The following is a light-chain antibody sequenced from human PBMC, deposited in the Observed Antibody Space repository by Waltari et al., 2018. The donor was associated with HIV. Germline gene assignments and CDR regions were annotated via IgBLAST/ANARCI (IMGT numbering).Light chain of an antibody. CDR3: QSYDSDLGGSYV. J-gene: IGLJ1*01. CDR1: SSNIGAGYD. Sequence: QSVLTQPPSVSGAPGQRVTNSCTGSSSNIGAGYDVHWYQQLPGTAPKLLIYGNNNRPSGVPDRFSASKSDTSASLTITGLQAEHEGDYYCQSYDSDLGGSYVFGTGTKVSVL. CDR2: GNN. V-gene: IGLV1-40*01.